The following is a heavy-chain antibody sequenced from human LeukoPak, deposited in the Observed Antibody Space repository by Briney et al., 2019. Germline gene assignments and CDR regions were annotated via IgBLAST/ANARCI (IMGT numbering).Heavy chain of an antibody. CDR3: AKDISSGLTDYYYGMDV. Sequence: GRSLRLSCAASGFTFDDYAMHWVRQAPGKGLEWVSGLSWNSGSIGYADSVKGRFTISRDNAKNSLYLQMNSLRAEDTALYYCAKDISSGLTDYYYGMDVWGQGTTVTVSS. J-gene: IGHJ6*02. CDR1: GFTFDDYA. CDR2: LSWNSGSI. D-gene: IGHD6-19*01. V-gene: IGHV3-9*01.